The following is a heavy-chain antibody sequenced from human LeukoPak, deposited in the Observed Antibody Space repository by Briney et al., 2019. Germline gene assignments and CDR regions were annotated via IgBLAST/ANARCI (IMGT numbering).Heavy chain of an antibody. CDR2: IYYSGST. V-gene: IGHV4-39*07. D-gene: IGHD3-10*01. Sequence: RPSETLSLTCTVSGGSISSSSYYWGWIRQPPGKGLEWIGSIYYSGSTYYNPSLKSRVTISVDTSKNQFSLKLTSVTAADTAVYCCARVGSYTVPDWGQGTLVTVSS. CDR1: GGSISSSSYY. J-gene: IGHJ4*02. CDR3: ARVGSYTVPD.